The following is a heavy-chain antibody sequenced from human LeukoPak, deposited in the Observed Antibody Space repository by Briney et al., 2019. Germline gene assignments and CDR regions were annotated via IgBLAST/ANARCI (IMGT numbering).Heavy chain of an antibody. CDR2: ISAYNGNT. V-gene: IGHV1-18*01. CDR1: GYTFTSYG. J-gene: IGHJ4*02. Sequence: ASVKVSCKASGYTFTSYGISWVRQAPGQGLEWMGWISAYNGNTNYAQKLQGRVTMTTDTSTSTAYMELRSLRSDDTAVYYCARDQSRYYYDSSGYCDYWGQGTLVTVSS. CDR3: ARDQSRYYYDSSGYCDY. D-gene: IGHD3-22*01.